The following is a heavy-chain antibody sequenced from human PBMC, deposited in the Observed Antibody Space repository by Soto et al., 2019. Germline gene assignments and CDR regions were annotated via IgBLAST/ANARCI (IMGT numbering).Heavy chain of an antibody. D-gene: IGHD6-13*01. CDR3: ARGSVAGVDYGMAV. CDR2: IYSSGGT. CDR1: GGPIFNYY. J-gene: IGHJ6*02. V-gene: IGHV4-4*07. Sequence: SETLSLTCTVSGGPIFNYYWSWIRQPAGKGLEWIGRIYSSGGTNYDPSLKSRVTMSIDTSRKRFSLKLSSVTAADTAVYYCARGSVAGVDYGMAVWGQGTTVTVSS.